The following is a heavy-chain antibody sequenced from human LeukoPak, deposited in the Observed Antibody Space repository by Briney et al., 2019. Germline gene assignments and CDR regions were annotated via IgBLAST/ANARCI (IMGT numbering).Heavy chain of an antibody. D-gene: IGHD3-10*01. V-gene: IGHV5-51*01. Sequence: GESLKISCKGSGYSFTSYWIGWVRQMPGKGLEWMGIIYPGDSDTRYSPSFQGQVTISADKSISTAYLQWSSLKASDTAMYYCARHVTMVRAAGTYYCYMDVWGKGTTVTVSS. J-gene: IGHJ6*03. CDR2: IYPGDSDT. CDR1: GYSFTSYW. CDR3: ARHVTMVRAAGTYYCYMDV.